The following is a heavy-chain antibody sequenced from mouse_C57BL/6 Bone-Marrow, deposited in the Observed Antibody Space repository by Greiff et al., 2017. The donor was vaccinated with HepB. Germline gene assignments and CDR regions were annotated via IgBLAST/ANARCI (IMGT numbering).Heavy chain of an antibody. D-gene: IGHD2-1*01. Sequence: QVQLQQSGAELARPGASVKPSCKASGYTFTSYGISWVKQRTGQGLEWIGEIYPRSGNTYYNEKFKGKATLTADKSSSTAYMELRSLTSEDSAVYFCARGYYGNPYFDYWGQGTTLTVSS. CDR3: ARGYYGNPYFDY. J-gene: IGHJ2*01. CDR2: IYPRSGNT. V-gene: IGHV1-81*01. CDR1: GYTFTSYG.